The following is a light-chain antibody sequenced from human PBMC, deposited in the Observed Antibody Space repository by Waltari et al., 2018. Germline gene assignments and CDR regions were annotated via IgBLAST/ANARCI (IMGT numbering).Light chain of an antibody. J-gene: IGKJ1*01. CDR3: QQPYFYPRT. V-gene: IGKV1-9*01. CDR1: QDISSY. Sequence: DIQLTQSPSFLSASVGDRVTITCRASQDISSYLAWYQQKPGNAPQFLIYAASTLQSGVPARCSGSGSGTEFTLTISSLQPEDFATYYCQQPYFYPRTFGQGTKVDSK. CDR2: AAS.